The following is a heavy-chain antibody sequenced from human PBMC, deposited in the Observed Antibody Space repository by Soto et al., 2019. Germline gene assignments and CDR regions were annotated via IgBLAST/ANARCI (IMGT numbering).Heavy chain of an antibody. J-gene: IGHJ5*02. V-gene: IGHV4-4*02. D-gene: IGHD2-2*01. CDR2: IYHSGST. Sequence: SETLSLTCAVSGGSISSINWWSWVRQPPGKGLEWIWEIYHSGSTNYKPSLKSRATISVDKSKNQFSLKLSSVTAADTAVYYCARGYCSNTSFYGWFNXWGQGTLVTVSX. CDR3: ARGYCSNTSFYGWFNX. CDR1: GGSISSINW.